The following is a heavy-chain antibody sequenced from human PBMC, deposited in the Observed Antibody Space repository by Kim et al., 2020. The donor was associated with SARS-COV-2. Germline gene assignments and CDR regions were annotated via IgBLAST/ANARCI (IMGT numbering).Heavy chain of an antibody. J-gene: IGHJ4*02. CDR3: ASTGSYINF. V-gene: IGHV3-48*02. Sequence: RGSLRLSCAASGFTFSSYAMTWARQAPGNGLEWVSFISSTGSIIYYADSVEGRFTITIHNAKNTVSLQMNSLRDEDPALYSCASTGSYINFWGQGTLVTV. CDR1: GFTFSSYA. CDR2: ISSTGSII. D-gene: IGHD3-10*01.